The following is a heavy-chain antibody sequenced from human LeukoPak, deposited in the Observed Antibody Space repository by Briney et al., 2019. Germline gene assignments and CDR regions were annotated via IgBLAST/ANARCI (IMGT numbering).Heavy chain of an antibody. CDR2: IYSGGST. J-gene: IGHJ4*02. V-gene: IGHV3-53*01. D-gene: IGHD3-22*01. CDR3: ARTGRGSSGYYFHY. Sequence: GGSLRLSCAASGFTVSSNYMSWVRQAPGKGLEWVSVIYSGGSTYYAGSVKGRFTISRDNSKNTPYLQMNSLRAEDTAVYYCARTGRGSSGYYFHYWGQGTLVTVSS. CDR1: GFTVSSNY.